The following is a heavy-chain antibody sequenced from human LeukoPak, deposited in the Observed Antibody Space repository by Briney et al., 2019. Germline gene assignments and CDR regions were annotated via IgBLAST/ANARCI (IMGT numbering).Heavy chain of an antibody. J-gene: IGHJ4*02. CDR1: GGSISGYY. D-gene: IGHD1-26*01. Sequence: SETLSLTCTVSGGSISGYYWSWLRQPPGKGLEWIGYIFYSGSTNYNPSLKSRVTISVDTSKNQFSLKLSSVTAADTAVFYCARGEWDLLFDYWGQGTLVTVSS. CDR2: IFYSGST. V-gene: IGHV4-59*01. CDR3: ARGEWDLLFDY.